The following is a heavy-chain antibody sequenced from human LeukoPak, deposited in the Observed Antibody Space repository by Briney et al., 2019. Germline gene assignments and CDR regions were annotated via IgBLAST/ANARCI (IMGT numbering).Heavy chain of an antibody. CDR1: GGSISSYY. V-gene: IGHV4-59*08. J-gene: IGHJ4*02. D-gene: IGHD6-19*01. CDR2: IYYSGST. CDR3: ARLYSSGWYFDY. Sequence: PSETLSLTCTVSGGSISSYYWSWIQQPPGKGLEWIGYIYYSGSTNYNPSLKSRVTISVDTSKNQFSLKLSSVTAADTAVYYCARLYSSGWYFDYWGQGTLVTVSS.